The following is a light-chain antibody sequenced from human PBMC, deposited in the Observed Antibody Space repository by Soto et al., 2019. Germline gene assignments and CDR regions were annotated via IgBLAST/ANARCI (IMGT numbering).Light chain of an antibody. Sequence: EIVMTQSPATLSVSPGERATLSCRASQSVSSNLAWYQQKPGQAPSLLIYGASTRATGIPARFSGSGFGTEFTLTISSLQSEDFAVYYCQKYNNWPRTFGQGTKV. CDR1: QSVSSN. CDR2: GAS. CDR3: QKYNNWPRT. V-gene: IGKV3-15*01. J-gene: IGKJ1*01.